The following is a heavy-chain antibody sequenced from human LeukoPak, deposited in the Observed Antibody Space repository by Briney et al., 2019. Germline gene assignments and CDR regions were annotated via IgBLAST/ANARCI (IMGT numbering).Heavy chain of an antibody. D-gene: IGHD6-13*01. V-gene: IGHV1-18*01. CDR3: ARVRYSSSSPDAFDI. Sequence: GASVKVSCKASGYTFTSYGISWVRQAPGQGLEWMGWISAYNGNTNYAQKLQGRVTMTTDTSTSTAYMELRSLRSDDTAVYYCARVRYSSSSPDAFDIWGQGTMVTVSS. CDR1: GYTFTSYG. J-gene: IGHJ3*02. CDR2: ISAYNGNT.